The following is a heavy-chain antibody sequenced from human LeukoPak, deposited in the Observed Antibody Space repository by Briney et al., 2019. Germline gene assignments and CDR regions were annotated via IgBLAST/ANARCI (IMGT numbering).Heavy chain of an antibody. CDR2: INPNSGGT. V-gene: IGHV1-2*02. J-gene: IGHJ5*02. CDR3: ARVRAVAGPVKP. D-gene: IGHD6-19*01. CDR1: GYTFTGYY. Sequence: ASVKVSCKASGYTFTGYYMHWVRQAPGQGLEWMGWINPNSGGTNYAQKFQGRVTMTWDTSISTAYMELSRLRSDDTAVYYCARVRAVAGPVKPWGQGTLVTVSS.